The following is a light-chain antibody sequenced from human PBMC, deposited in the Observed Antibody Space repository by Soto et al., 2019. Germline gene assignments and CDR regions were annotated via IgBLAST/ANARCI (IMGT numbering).Light chain of an antibody. CDR3: QQYNNWPPVA. CDR1: QSVTK. J-gene: IGKJ4*01. Sequence: EIVMTQSPATLSVSPGERATLSCRASQSVTKLAWYQQKPGQAPRLLIYGVSTRATGTPARVSGSGSGTDFTLTISSLQSEDFAVYYCQQYNNWPPVAFGGGTKVEIK. CDR2: GVS. V-gene: IGKV3D-15*01.